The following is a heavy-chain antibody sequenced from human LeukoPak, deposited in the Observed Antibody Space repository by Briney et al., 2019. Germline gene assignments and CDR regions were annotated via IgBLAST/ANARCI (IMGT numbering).Heavy chain of an antibody. V-gene: IGHV3-48*04. CDR2: ISTSSSTI. Sequence: PGGSLRLSCAASGFTFSSYNTNWVRQAPGKGLEWVSYISTSSSTIHYADSMKGRFTISRDNAKNSLYLQLNSLRADDTAAYYCAREYSSSSGRSLDYWGQGALVTVSS. J-gene: IGHJ4*02. CDR3: AREYSSSSGRSLDY. D-gene: IGHD6-6*01. CDR1: GFTFSSYN.